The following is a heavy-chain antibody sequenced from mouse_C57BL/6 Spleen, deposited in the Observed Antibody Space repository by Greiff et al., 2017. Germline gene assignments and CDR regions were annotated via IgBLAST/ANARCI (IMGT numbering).Heavy chain of an antibody. CDR2: LYSRDGST. V-gene: IGHV1-85*01. D-gene: IGHD3-2*02. CDR1: GYTFTSYD. CDR3: ASRQLRLGFAY. J-gene: IGHJ3*01. Sequence: VQLQQSGPELVKPGASVKLSCKASGYTFTSYDINWVKQRPGQGLEWIGWLYSRDGSTTYNEKFKGKATLTVDTSSSTAYMELHSLTSEDSAVYFCASRQLRLGFAYWGQGTLVTVSA.